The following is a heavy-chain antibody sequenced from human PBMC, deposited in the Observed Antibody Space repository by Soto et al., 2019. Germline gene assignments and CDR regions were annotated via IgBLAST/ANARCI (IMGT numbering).Heavy chain of an antibody. CDR2: ISSGGSTI. CDR1: GFTFSDYY. Sequence: QVQLVESGGGLVKPGGSLRLSCAASGFTFSDYYMSWIRQAPGKGLECLSYISSGGSTIYYADSVRGRFTISRDNAKNSLYLQMNSLRAEDTAVYYCARVNYYGSGTYFDYWGQGNLVTVSS. CDR3: ARVNYYGSGTYFDY. D-gene: IGHD3-10*01. J-gene: IGHJ4*02. V-gene: IGHV3-11*01.